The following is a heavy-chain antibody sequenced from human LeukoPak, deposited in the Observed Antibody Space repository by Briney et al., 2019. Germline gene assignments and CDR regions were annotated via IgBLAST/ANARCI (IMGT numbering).Heavy chain of an antibody. Sequence: GESLKISCKGSGYSFTNYWIGWVRQMPGKGLEWMAIVYPSDSDTRYCPSFQGQVTVSADKSISTVYLQWSSLKASATAMYYCARHRSDSSSSPIDYWGQGTLVTVSS. CDR2: VYPSDSDT. J-gene: IGHJ4*02. V-gene: IGHV5-51*01. D-gene: IGHD6-6*01. CDR3: ARHRSDSSSSPIDY. CDR1: GYSFTNYW.